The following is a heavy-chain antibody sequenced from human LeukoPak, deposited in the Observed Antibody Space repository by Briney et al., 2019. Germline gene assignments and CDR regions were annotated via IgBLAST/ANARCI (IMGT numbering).Heavy chain of an antibody. Sequence: GGSLRLSCAASGFTFSDYYMSWIRQAPGKGLEWVSYISSSGSTIYYADSVKGRFTISRDNAKNSLYLQMNSLRAEDTAVYYCAKDFYYDSSGYSNYWGQGTLVTVSS. CDR3: AKDFYYDSSGYSNY. J-gene: IGHJ4*02. D-gene: IGHD3-22*01. CDR1: GFTFSDYY. CDR2: ISSSGSTI. V-gene: IGHV3-11*01.